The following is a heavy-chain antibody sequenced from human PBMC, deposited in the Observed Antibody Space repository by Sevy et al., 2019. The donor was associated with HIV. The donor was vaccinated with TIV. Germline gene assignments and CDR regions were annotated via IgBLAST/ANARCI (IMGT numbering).Heavy chain of an antibody. V-gene: IGHV3-23*01. CDR3: AKVRQLVAGRFGTYFDS. CDR1: GFTFSNYA. J-gene: IGHJ4*02. D-gene: IGHD6-13*01. CDR2: FSSSGLSTFIGSPGTP. Sequence: GGSLRLSCAASGFTFSNYAMSWVRQAPGKGLEWDSTFSSSGLSTFIGSPGTPYYRDSVKGRFTICRDNSKNTLYLQMNSRGAEDTAVYYRAKVRQLVAGRFGTYFDSWGQGTLVTVSS.